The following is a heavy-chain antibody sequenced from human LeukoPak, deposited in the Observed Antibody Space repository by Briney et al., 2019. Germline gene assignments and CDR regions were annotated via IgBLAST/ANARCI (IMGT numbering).Heavy chain of an antibody. CDR3: ARRTSYYFPY. CDR1: GFTFSSYA. CDR2: LTGSGDSA. D-gene: IGHD3/OR15-3a*01. V-gene: IGHV3-23*01. Sequence: GGSLRLSCAASGFTFSSYAMSWVRQAPGKGLEWVATLTGSGDSADYADSVKGRFTISRDNAKNTLYLEVNSLRVEDTAVYYCARRTSYYFPYWGQGTLVTASS. J-gene: IGHJ4*02.